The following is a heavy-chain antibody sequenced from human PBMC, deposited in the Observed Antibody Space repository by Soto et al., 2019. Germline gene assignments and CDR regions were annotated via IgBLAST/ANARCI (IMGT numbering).Heavy chain of an antibody. CDR1: GYTFTNYW. Sequence: GESLKISCETSGYTFTNYWIGWVRQTPGKGLEWMGLIYPSNSETRYSPSFQGQVTISADKSISTAYLQWSSLRASDTAVYYCARRYVRNYYDDYWGQGTLVTVSS. CDR3: ARRYVRNYYDDY. J-gene: IGHJ4*02. CDR2: IYPSNSET. V-gene: IGHV5-51*01. D-gene: IGHD3-16*01.